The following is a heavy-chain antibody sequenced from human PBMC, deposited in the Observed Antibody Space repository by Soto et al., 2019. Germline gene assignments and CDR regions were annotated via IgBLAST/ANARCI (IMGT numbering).Heavy chain of an antibody. Sequence: GGSLRLSCAASGFTFKNAWMSWVRQAPGKGLEWVGRIKSKTDGGTTAYSAPVEGRFTISRDDSENTLFLQMNSLQTEDTAVYYCSTDLRWEGTAHSHRWGQGTQVTVSS. J-gene: IGHJ5*02. CDR3: STDLRWEGTAHSHR. V-gene: IGHV3-15*01. D-gene: IGHD1-26*01. CDR2: IKSKTDGGTT. CDR1: GFTFKNAW.